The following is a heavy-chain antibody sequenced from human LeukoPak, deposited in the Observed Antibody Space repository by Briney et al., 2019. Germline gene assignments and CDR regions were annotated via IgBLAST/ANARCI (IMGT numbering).Heavy chain of an antibody. D-gene: IGHD2-2*01. Sequence: GGSLRLSCAASGFTFSSYWMHWVRQAPGKGLVWVSRINSDGSSTSYADSVKGRFTISRDNAKNTLYLQMNSLRAEDTAVYYCARGQFRPSIVVVPAATVGWLDAWGQGTLVTVSS. CDR2: INSDGSST. CDR1: GFTFSSYW. CDR3: ARGQFRPSIVVVPAATVGWLDA. V-gene: IGHV3-74*01. J-gene: IGHJ5*02.